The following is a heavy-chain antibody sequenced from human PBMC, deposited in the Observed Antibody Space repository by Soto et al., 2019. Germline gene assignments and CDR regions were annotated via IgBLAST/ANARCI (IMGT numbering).Heavy chain of an antibody. CDR2: ISYDGSNK. Sequence: GGSLRLSCAASGFTFSSYGMHWVRQAPGKGLEWVAVISYDGSNKYYADSVKGRFTISRDNSKNTLYLQMNSLRAEDTAVYYCAKEENLPMIVVQLGFDYWGQGTLVTVSS. J-gene: IGHJ4*02. CDR3: AKEENLPMIVVQLGFDY. D-gene: IGHD3-22*01. CDR1: GFTFSSYG. V-gene: IGHV3-30*18.